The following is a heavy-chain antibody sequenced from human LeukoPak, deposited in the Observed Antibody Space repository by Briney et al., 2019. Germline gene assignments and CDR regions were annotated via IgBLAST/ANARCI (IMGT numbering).Heavy chain of an antibody. J-gene: IGHJ4*02. CDR2: ISASGDST. Sequence: GGSLRLSCAASGFTFSSYAMTWVRQAPGKGLEWVSTISASGDSTYYADSVKGRFTISRDNSKNTLYLQMNSLRAEDTALYFCAKKAQYNGNYPLDYWGQGTLVTVSS. V-gene: IGHV3-23*01. CDR1: GFTFSSYA. D-gene: IGHD1-26*01. CDR3: AKKAQYNGNYPLDY.